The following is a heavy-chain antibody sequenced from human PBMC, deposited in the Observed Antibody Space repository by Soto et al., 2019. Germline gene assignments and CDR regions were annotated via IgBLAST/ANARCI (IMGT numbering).Heavy chain of an antibody. D-gene: IGHD3-16*01. CDR3: ARSTITLFDY. V-gene: IGHV4-59*01. CDR1: GGSISSYY. Sequence: SETLSLTCTVPGGSISSYYWSWIRQPPGKGLEWIGYIYYSGSTNYNPSLKSRVTISVDTSKNQFSLKLSSVTAADTAVYYCARSTITLFDYWGQGTLVTVSS. CDR2: IYYSGST. J-gene: IGHJ4*02.